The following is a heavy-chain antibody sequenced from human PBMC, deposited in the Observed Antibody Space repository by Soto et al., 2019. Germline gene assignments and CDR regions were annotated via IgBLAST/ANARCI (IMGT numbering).Heavy chain of an antibody. CDR3: ARDQGGQRPLNDAFDI. J-gene: IGHJ3*02. D-gene: IGHD6-25*01. V-gene: IGHV4-31*03. CDR2: IYHSGDT. Sequence: PSETLSLTCTVSGGSISSGGYYWNWVRQHPGEALEWIGYIYHSGDTYYNPSLESRVSISVDTSKNQFSLKLSSVTAADTAVYYCARDQGGQRPLNDAFDIWGQGTMVTVSS. CDR1: GGSISSGGYY.